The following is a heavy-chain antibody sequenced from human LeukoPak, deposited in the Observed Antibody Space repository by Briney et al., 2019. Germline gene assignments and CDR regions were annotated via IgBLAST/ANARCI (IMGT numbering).Heavy chain of an antibody. CDR1: GFTFDDYA. CDR2: ISWNSGST. J-gene: IGHJ3*02. V-gene: IGHV3-9*03. CDR3: AKGTSGSQTEAFDI. Sequence: PGGSLRLSCAASGFTFDDYAMHWVRQAPGKGLEWVSGISWNSGSTGYADSVKGRFTISRDNAKNSLYLQMNSLRAEDMALYYCAKGTSGSQTEAFDIWGQGTMVTVSS. D-gene: IGHD1-26*01.